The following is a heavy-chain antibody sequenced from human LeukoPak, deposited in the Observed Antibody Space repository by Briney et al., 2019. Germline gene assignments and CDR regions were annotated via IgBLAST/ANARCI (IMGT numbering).Heavy chain of an antibody. J-gene: IGHJ6*03. Sequence: SETLSLTCAVYGGSLSGYYWSWIRQPPGKGLEWIGEINHSGSTNYNPSLKSRVTISVDTSKNQFSLKLSSVTAADTAVYYCARQLLSTMRVMDVWGKGTTVTVSS. CDR1: GGSLSGYY. CDR2: INHSGST. CDR3: ARQLLSTMRVMDV. V-gene: IGHV4-34*01. D-gene: IGHD2/OR15-2a*01.